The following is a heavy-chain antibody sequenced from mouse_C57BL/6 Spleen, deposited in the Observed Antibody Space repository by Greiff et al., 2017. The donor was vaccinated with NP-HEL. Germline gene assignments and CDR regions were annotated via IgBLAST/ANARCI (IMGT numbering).Heavy chain of an antibody. CDR3: ARPNYYGSSLYAMDY. J-gene: IGHJ4*01. V-gene: IGHV5-17*01. CDR1: GFTFSDYG. CDR2: ISSGSSTI. D-gene: IGHD1-1*01. Sequence: EVKLMESGGGLVKPGGSLKLSCAASGFTFSDYGMHWVRQAPEKGLEWVAYISSGSSTIYYADTVKGRFTISRDNAKNTLFLQMTSLRSEDTAMYYCARPNYYGSSLYAMDYWGQGTSVTVSS.